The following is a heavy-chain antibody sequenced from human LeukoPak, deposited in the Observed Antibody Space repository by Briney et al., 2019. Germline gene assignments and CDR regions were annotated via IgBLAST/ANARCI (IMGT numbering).Heavy chain of an antibody. CDR1: GFTFSSYG. J-gene: IGHJ4*02. Sequence: PGGSLRLSCAASGFTFSSYGMHWVRQAPGKGLEWVAVIWYDGSNKYYADSVKGRFTISRDNSKNTLYLQMNSLRAEDTAVYYCARELRGTYSFDYWGQGTLVTVSS. CDR3: ARELRGTYSFDY. D-gene: IGHD1-26*01. CDR2: IWYDGSNK. V-gene: IGHV3-33*01.